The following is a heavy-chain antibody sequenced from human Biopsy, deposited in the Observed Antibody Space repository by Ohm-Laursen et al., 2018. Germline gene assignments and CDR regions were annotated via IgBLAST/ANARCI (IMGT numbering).Heavy chain of an antibody. V-gene: IGHV2-70*16. CDR1: GFSLNTRGMS. CDR2: IDWDDAK. J-gene: IGHJ6*02. CDR3: ARIPILVVPAAIVYRHRRHLQGLDV. D-gene: IGHD2-2*02. Sequence: TQTLTLTCTLSGFSLNTRGMSVTWIRQPPGKALEWLARIDWDDAKVYSKSLKTRPTISKGTSENHVVLTLSDVAPVDTATYYCARIPILVVPAAIVYRHRRHLQGLDVWGQGTTVIVSS.